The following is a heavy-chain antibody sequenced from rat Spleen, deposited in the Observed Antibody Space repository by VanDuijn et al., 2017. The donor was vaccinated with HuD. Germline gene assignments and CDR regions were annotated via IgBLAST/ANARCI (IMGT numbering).Heavy chain of an antibody. Sequence: EVQLVESDGGLVQPGGSLKLSCAASGFIFSDHFMAWVRQAPTMGLEWVATISYDGSYTYYRDSVKGRFTISRDNAKSTLYLQMNSLRSEDTAIYYCVRQRGPSWFAYWGQGVMVTVSS. CDR1: GFIFSDHF. CDR2: ISYDGSYT. J-gene: IGHJ2*01. V-gene: IGHV5-29*01. D-gene: IGHD1-2*01. CDR3: VRQRGPSWFAY.